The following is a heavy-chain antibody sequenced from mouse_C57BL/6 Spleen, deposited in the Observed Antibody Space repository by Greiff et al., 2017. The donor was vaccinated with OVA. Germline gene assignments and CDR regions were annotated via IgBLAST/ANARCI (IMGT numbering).Heavy chain of an antibody. CDR3: ARSAGNYGMGAMDY. V-gene: IGHV2-2*01. CDR2: IWSGGST. D-gene: IGHD2-1*01. CDR1: GFSLTSYG. J-gene: IGHJ4*01. Sequence: QVQLKESGPGLVQPSQSLSITCTVSGFSLTSYGVHWVRQSPGKGLEWLGVIWSGGSTDYNAAFISSLSISKDNSKSQVFFKMNSLQADDTAIYYCARSAGNYGMGAMDYWGQGTSVTVSS.